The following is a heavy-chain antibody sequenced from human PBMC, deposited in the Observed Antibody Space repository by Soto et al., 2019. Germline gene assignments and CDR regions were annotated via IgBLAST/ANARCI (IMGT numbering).Heavy chain of an antibody. V-gene: IGHV3-23*01. CDR1: GFTFSSYA. CDR3: AKCGHRSHSHWFDP. CDR2: ISGSGGST. D-gene: IGHD2-15*01. J-gene: IGHJ5*02. Sequence: PGGSLRLSCAAPGFTFSSYAMSWVRQAPGKGLEWVSAISGSGGSTYYADSVKGRFTISRDNSKNTLYLQMNSLRAEDTAVYYCAKCGHRSHSHWFDPWGQGTLVTVSS.